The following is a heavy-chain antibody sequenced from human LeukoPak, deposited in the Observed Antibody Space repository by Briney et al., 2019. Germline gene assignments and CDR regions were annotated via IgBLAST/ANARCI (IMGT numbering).Heavy chain of an antibody. CDR1: GGSISSYF. CDR2: ISTSGTT. J-gene: IGHJ4*02. V-gene: IGHV4-4*07. CDR3: AREGTGTTYRGIDY. Sequence: SETLSLACAVSGGSISSYFWSWIRQPAGKGLEWIGRISTSGTTNYNPSLKSRVTMSVDTSKNQFSLNLSSLTAADTAVYYCAREGTGTTYRGIDYWGQGTLVTVSS. D-gene: IGHD1-1*01.